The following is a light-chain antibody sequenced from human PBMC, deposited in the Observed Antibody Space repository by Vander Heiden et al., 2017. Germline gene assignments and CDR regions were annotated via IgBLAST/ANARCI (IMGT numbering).Light chain of an antibody. Sequence: SVLTQPPSVSGAPGQRVAISFTGSSSNIWAGYDVHWYQQLPGTAPKLLIYGNSNRPSGVPDRFSGSKSGTSASLAITGLHAEDEADYYCQSYDSSLSGSRVFGTGTKVTVL. J-gene: IGLJ1*01. V-gene: IGLV1-40*01. CDR3: QSYDSSLSGSRV. CDR1: SSNIWAGYD. CDR2: GNS.